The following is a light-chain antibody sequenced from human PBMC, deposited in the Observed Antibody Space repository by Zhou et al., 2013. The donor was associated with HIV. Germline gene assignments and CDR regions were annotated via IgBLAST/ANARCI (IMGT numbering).Light chain of an antibody. CDR3: QQYNNWPPWT. CDR2: GAS. V-gene: IGKV3-15*01. CDR1: QGVSFN. Sequence: ETLMTQSPATLSVSPGERATLSCRASQGVSFNVAWYQHKPGQAPKLLIYGASTRATGIPARFSGSGSGTEFTLTISSLQSEDFAVYYCQQYNNWPPWTFGQGTKVEIK. J-gene: IGKJ1*01.